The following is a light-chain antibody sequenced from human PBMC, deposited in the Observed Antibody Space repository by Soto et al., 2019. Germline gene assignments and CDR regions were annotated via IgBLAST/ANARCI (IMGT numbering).Light chain of an antibody. CDR2: DAS. V-gene: IGKV1-33*01. CDR3: LQYGNLPLT. Sequence: DIQMTQSPSSLSASVGDRVTVTCHASQDITNYLNWYQQKPGKAPKLLINDASNLEKGVPSRFSGGGSGTEFTFTITSLQPEDIAANSCLQYGNLPLTFGGGTKVEIK. CDR1: QDITNY. J-gene: IGKJ4*01.